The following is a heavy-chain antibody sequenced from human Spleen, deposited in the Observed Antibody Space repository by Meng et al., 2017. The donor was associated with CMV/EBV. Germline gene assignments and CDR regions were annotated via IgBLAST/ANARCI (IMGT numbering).Heavy chain of an antibody. Sequence: GGSLRLSCAASGFTFSSYAMHWVRQAPGKGLEWVATISYDGRNKYYADSVKGRFTISRDNSKNTLYLQMNSLRAEDTAVYYCAKDLYRNWFDPWGQGTLVTVSS. V-gene: IGHV3-30*04. CDR2: ISYDGRNK. CDR1: GFTFSSYA. D-gene: IGHD2-8*01. J-gene: IGHJ5*02. CDR3: AKDLYRNWFDP.